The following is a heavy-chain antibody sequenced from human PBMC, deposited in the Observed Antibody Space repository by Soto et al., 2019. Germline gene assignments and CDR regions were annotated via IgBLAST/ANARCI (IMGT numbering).Heavy chain of an antibody. CDR1: GFTFSNAW. D-gene: IGHD3-10*01. Sequence: VQLVESGGGLVKPGGSLRLSCAASGFTFSNAWMSWVRQAPGKGLEWVGRIKSKTDGGTTDYAAPVKGRFTISRDDSKNTLYLQMNSLKTEDTAVYYCTTIDYGSGSYYYFDYWGQGTLVTVSS. CDR3: TTIDYGSGSYYYFDY. CDR2: IKSKTDGGTT. J-gene: IGHJ4*02. V-gene: IGHV3-15*01.